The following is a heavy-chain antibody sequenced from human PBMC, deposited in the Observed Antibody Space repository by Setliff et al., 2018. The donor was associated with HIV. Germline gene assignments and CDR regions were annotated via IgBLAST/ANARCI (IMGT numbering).Heavy chain of an antibody. CDR3: AASISSRHYYGSAL. CDR1: GYTLSELS. J-gene: IGHJ2*01. CDR2: FNPEEGKT. Sequence: GASVKVSCKISGYTLSELSMRWVRQAPGKGLEWMVGFNPEEGKTIYAQKFQGRVTMTEDTSTDTAFMDLNNLRSEDTAVYYCAASISSRHYYGSALWGRGTLVTVSS. V-gene: IGHV1-24*01. D-gene: IGHD3-10*01.